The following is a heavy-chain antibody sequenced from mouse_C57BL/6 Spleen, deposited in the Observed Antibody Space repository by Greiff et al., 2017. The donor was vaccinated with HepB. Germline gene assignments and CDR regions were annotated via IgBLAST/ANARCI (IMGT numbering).Heavy chain of an antibody. CDR1: GYTFTSYW. CDR3: ARYYSIDYYAVDY. CDR2: IYPSDSET. Sequence: QVQLQQPGAELVRPGSSVKLSCKASGYTFTSYWMDWVKQRPGQGLEWIGNIYPSDSETHYNQKFKDQATVTVDKSSSTAYMQLSSLTSEDSAVYYCARYYSIDYYAVDYWGKGTSVTVSS. D-gene: IGHD2-5*01. V-gene: IGHV1-61*01. J-gene: IGHJ4*01.